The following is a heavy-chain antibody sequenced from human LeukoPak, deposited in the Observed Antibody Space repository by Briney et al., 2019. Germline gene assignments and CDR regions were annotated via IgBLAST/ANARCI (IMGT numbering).Heavy chain of an antibody. Sequence: QPGGSLRLSCAASGFTFSSYSMNWVRQAPGKGLEWISYISSGGGTIYYADSVKGRITISRDNAKNSLYLQMTSLRAEDTAVYYCPLELGEGFDYWGQGTLVTVSS. CDR3: PLELGEGFDY. D-gene: IGHD1-7*01. V-gene: IGHV3-48*01. CDR2: ISSGGGTI. J-gene: IGHJ4*02. CDR1: GFTFSSYS.